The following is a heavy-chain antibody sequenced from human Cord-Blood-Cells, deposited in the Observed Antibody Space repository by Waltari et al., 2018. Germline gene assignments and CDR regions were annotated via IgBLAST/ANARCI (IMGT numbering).Heavy chain of an antibody. CDR2: IWKYGSNK. CDR1: GFTFSSYG. D-gene: IGHD4-4*01. V-gene: IGHV3-33*01. CDR3: ARDSYSNYFDY. J-gene: IGHJ4*02. Sequence: QVQLVESGGGVVQPGRSLRLSCAASGFTFSSYGMHWVRQAPGKGLEWVAVIWKYGSNKYYADSVKGRFTISRDNSKNTLYLQMNSLRAEDTAVYYCARDSYSNYFDYWGQGTLVTVSS.